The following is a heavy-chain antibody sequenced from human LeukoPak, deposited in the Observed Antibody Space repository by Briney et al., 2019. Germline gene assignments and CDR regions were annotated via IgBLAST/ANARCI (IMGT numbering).Heavy chain of an antibody. CDR2: IRYDGSNT. D-gene: IGHD3-22*01. Sequence: GGSLRLSCAASGFIFSSYGMHWVRQAPGKGLEWVAFIRYDGSNTYYADSVKGRFTISRDNSKNTLYLQMNSLRAEDTALYYCAKASGYYYDSSAYDDYWGQGTLVTVSS. V-gene: IGHV3-30*02. CDR3: AKASGYYYDSSAYDDY. J-gene: IGHJ4*02. CDR1: GFIFSSYG.